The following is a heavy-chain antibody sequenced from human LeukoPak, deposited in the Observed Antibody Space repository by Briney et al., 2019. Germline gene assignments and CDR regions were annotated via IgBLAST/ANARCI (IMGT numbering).Heavy chain of an antibody. V-gene: IGHV4-4*02. Sequence: PSGTLSLTCAVSGGSIRSSNWWSWVRQPPGKGLEWIGEIYHSGSTNYNPSLKSRVTISVDKSENQFSLKMISVTAADTAVYYCARGHFYDNTDYYWFDYWGQGTLVTVSS. CDR3: ARGHFYDNTDYYWFDY. D-gene: IGHD3-22*01. CDR1: GGSIRSSNW. J-gene: IGHJ4*02. CDR2: IYHSGST.